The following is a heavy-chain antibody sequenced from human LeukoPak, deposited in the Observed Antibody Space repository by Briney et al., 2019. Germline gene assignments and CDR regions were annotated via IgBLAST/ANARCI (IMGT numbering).Heavy chain of an antibody. CDR1: GFTFSSYG. D-gene: IGHD3-22*01. V-gene: IGHV3-30*02. CDR3: AKAGYYYDSSGYYGEGYYFDY. Sequence: GGSLRLSCAASGFTFSSYGMHWVRQAPGKGLEWVAFIRYDGSNKYYADSVKGRFTISRDNSKNTLYLQMNSLRAEDTAVYYCAKAGYYYDSSGYYGEGYYFDYWGQGTLVTVSS. J-gene: IGHJ4*02. CDR2: IRYDGSNK.